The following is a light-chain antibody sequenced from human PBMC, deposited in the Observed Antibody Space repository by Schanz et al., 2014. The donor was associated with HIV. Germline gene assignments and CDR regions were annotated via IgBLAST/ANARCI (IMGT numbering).Light chain of an antibody. CDR1: QSISSY. J-gene: IGKJ2*01. CDR3: QQYYGYSSYT. V-gene: IGKV1-5*03. CDR2: KAS. Sequence: DIQMTQSPSTLSASVGDRVTITCRASQSISSYLAWYQQKPGKAPNLLIYKASSLESGVPSRFSGSGSGTEFALTISSLQPDDFATYYCQQYYGYSSYTFGQGTTLEIK.